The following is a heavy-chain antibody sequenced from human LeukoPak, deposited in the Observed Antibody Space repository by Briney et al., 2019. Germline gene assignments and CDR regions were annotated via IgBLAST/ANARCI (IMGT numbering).Heavy chain of an antibody. CDR3: ATGDGIGEQPRAYYFDN. V-gene: IGHV3-23*01. CDR2: TGISSVNT. CDR1: GFTFTRYA. D-gene: IGHD5-24*01. J-gene: IGHJ4*02. Sequence: PGGSLRLSCAASGFTFTRYAVTWVRQAPGKGLEWVCTTGISSVNTLCGDSVNGRFTISRDNSKNTLDLQMNNLRVDDTAVYYCATGDGIGEQPRAYYFDNWGQGTLVAVSS.